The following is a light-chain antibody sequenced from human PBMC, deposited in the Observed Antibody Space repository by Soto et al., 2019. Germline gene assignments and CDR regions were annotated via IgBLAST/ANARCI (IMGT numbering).Light chain of an antibody. CDR1: QSVSSSY. V-gene: IGKV3-20*01. CDR2: GAS. CDR3: QQYGSSPYT. Sequence: EIVLTQSPGTLSLSPGERATLSCRASQSVSSSYLAWYQQKPGQAPRLLIYGASSRATGIPDRFSGSGSGADLTLSISRLEPEDFAVYYCQQYGSSPYTFGLGNKLEIK. J-gene: IGKJ2*01.